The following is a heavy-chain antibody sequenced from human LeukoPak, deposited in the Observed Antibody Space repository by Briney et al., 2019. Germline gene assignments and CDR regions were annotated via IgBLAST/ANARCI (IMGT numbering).Heavy chain of an antibody. V-gene: IGHV4-34*01. CDR1: GGSFSGYY. CDR3: ARVHSGYIDY. Sequence: SETLSLTCAVYGGSFSGYYWSWIRQPPGKGLEWIGEINHSGSTNYNPSLKSRVTISVDTSKNQFSLKLSSVTAADTAVYYCARVHSGYIDYWGQGTLVTVSS. CDR2: INHSGST. J-gene: IGHJ4*02. D-gene: IGHD5-12*01.